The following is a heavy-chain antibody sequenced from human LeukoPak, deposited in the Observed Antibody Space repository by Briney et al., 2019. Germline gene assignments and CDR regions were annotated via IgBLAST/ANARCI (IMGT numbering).Heavy chain of an antibody. J-gene: IGHJ4*02. V-gene: IGHV4-34*01. CDR3: ARGKTVAGTIGGVNY. D-gene: IGHD6-19*01. CDR1: GGSFSGYY. Sequence: PSETLSLTCAVYGGSFSGYYWRWIRQPPGKGLEWIGEIKHSGSTNYNPSLKSRVTISVDTSKNQFSLKLSSVTAADTAVYYCARGKTVAGTIGGVNYWGQGTLVTVSS. CDR2: IKHSGST.